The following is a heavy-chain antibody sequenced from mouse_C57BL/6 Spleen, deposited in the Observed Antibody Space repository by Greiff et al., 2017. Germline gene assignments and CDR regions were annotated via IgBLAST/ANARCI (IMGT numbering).Heavy chain of an antibody. CDR3: TRARPLLDY. J-gene: IGHJ4*01. CDR1: GYTFTDYE. CDR2: IDPETGGT. Sequence: VQLQQSGAELVRPGASVTLSCKASGYTFTDYEMHWVKQTPVHGLEWIGAIDPETGGTAYNQKFKGKAILTADKASSTAYMELRSLTSEDSAVDYCTRARPLLDYWGQGTSVTVSS. D-gene: IGHD1-1*01. V-gene: IGHV1-15*01.